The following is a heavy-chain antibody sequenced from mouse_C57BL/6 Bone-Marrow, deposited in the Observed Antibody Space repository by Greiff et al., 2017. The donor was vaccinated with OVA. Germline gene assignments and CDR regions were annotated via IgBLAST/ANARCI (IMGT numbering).Heavy chain of an antibody. V-gene: IGHV1-4*01. CDR1: GYTFTSYT. Sequence: QVQLKQSGAELARPGASVKMSCKASGYTFTSYTMHWVKQRPGQGLEWIGYINPSSGYTKYNQKFKDKATLTADKSSSTAYMQLSSLTSEDSAVYYCAEGYDAWFAYGGQGTLVTVSA. J-gene: IGHJ3*01. CDR3: AEGYDAWFAY. CDR2: INPSSGYT. D-gene: IGHD2-2*01.